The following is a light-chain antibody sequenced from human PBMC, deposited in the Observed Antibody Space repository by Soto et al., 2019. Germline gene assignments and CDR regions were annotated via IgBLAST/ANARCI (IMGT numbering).Light chain of an antibody. CDR3: QPYNSYPYT. J-gene: IGKJ2*01. V-gene: IGKV1-5*01. CDR1: QSISSW. CDR2: DAS. Sequence: DIQMTQSPSTLSASVGDRVTITCRASQSISSWLAWYQQKPGKAPKLLIYDASSLESGVTSRFSGSGSGTEFTPTISSLQPDDFATYYCQPYNSYPYTFGQGTKLEIK.